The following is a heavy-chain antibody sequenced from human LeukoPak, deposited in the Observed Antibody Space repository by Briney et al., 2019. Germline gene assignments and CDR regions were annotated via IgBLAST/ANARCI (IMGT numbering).Heavy chain of an antibody. CDR1: GFTFSSYA. D-gene: IGHD3-22*01. CDR3: ARASSGLDY. Sequence: GGSLRLSCAASGFTFSSYAMHWVRQAPGKGLEWVAVISYDGSNKYYADSVKGRFTISRDDSKNTLYLQMNSLRAEDTAVYYCARASSGLDYWGQGTLVTVSS. CDR2: ISYDGSNK. V-gene: IGHV3-30-3*01. J-gene: IGHJ4*02.